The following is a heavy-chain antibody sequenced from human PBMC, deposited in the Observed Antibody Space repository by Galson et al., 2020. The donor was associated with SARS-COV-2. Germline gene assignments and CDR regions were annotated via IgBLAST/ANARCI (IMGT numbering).Heavy chain of an antibody. CDR3: ARLRYYDVLTGYIVDV. J-gene: IGHJ6*04. V-gene: IGHV1-2*02. CDR2: INPKSGGT. CDR1: GYTFTDYY. Sequence: ASVKVSCKASGYTFTDYYNHWVRQAPGQGLEWMGWINPKSGGTNYAQKFEGRVTMTRDTSITTAYMELSRLRADDTAVYYCARLRYYDVLTGYIVDVWGKGTMVTGSS. D-gene: IGHD3-9*01.